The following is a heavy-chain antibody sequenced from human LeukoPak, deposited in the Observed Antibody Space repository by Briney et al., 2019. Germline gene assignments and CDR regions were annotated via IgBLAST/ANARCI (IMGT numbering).Heavy chain of an antibody. V-gene: IGHV4-39*07. CDR3: ARDLGGYPFFMDV. J-gene: IGHJ6*03. Sequence: PSETLSLTCSVSGGSIRSGDHHWAWVRQPPGKGLEFIGSLDESGRPYYNRPLKSRVSISGDTSGKQFSLNRTSVTAADTAVYFCARDLGGYPFFMDVWGRGTTVIVSS. CDR2: LDESGRP. CDR1: GGSIRSGDHH. D-gene: IGHD3-10*01.